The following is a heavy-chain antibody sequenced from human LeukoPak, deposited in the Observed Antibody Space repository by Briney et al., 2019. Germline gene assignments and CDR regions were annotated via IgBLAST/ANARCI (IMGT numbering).Heavy chain of an antibody. V-gene: IGHV4-59*01. CDR2: IYYNGIN. Sequence: SETLSFTCTVSGDSISSSYWSWIRQAPGKGLEWIGYIYYNGINSYNPSLKSRVTISLDTSKSQFSLRMTSVTAADTAVYYCARVPTFGSSWNYYFYGMDVWGQGTTVTVSS. D-gene: IGHD1-26*01. J-gene: IGHJ6*01. CDR3: ARVPTFGSSWNYYFYGMDV. CDR1: GDSISSSY.